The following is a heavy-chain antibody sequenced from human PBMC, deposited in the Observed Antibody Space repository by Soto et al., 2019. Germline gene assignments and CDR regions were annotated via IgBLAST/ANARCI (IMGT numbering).Heavy chain of an antibody. Sequence: EVQLVESGGGLVQPGGSLRLSCAASGFTFSSYAMHWVRQAPGKGLEYVSAISSNGGSTDYANSVKGRFTISRDNSKNTLYLQMGSLRAEDMAVYYCARGGRGYDFDYWGQGTLFTVSS. CDR3: ARGGRGYDFDY. CDR2: ISSNGGST. V-gene: IGHV3-64*01. J-gene: IGHJ4*02. D-gene: IGHD5-12*01. CDR1: GFTFSSYA.